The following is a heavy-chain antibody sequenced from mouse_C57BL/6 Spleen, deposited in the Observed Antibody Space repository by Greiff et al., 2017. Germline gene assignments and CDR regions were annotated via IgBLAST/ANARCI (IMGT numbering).Heavy chain of an antibody. V-gene: IGHV5-4*01. D-gene: IGHD2-4*01. Sequence: VQLVESGGGLVKPGGSLKLSCAASGFTFSSYAMSWVRQTPEKRLEWVATISDGGSYTYYPDNVKGRFTISRDNAKNNLYLQMSHLKSEDTAMYYCARGDYEYDWDWYFDVWGTGTTVTVSS. J-gene: IGHJ1*03. CDR2: ISDGGSYT. CDR1: GFTFSSYA. CDR3: ARGDYEYDWDWYFDV.